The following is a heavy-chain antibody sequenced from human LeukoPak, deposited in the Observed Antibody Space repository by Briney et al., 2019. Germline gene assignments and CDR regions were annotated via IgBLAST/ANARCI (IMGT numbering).Heavy chain of an antibody. CDR1: GGSISSSSYY. CDR2: IYYSGST. Sequence: PSETLSLTCTVSGGSISSSSYYWGWLRQPPGKGLEWIGSIYYSGSTYYNPSLKSRVTISVDTSKNQFSLKLSSVTAADTAVYYCARIVPTQKYYYGSGSYRAPQLDYMDVWGKGTTVTVSS. V-gene: IGHV4-39*07. D-gene: IGHD3-10*01. CDR3: ARIVPTQKYYYGSGSYRAPQLDYMDV. J-gene: IGHJ6*03.